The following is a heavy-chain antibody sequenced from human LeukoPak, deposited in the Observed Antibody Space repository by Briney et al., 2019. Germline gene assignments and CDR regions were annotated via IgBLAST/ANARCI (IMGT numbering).Heavy chain of an antibody. J-gene: IGHJ5*02. D-gene: IGHD1-26*01. CDR3: ARDHGAGRFDP. Sequence: SVKVSRKASGYTFTSYGISWVRQAPGQGLEWMGWISAYNGNTNYAQKLKGRVTMTTDTSKSKAYLKLRSLRSDDTAVYYCARDHGAGRFDPWGQGTLVTVSS. CDR1: GYTFTSYG. V-gene: IGHV1-18*01. CDR2: ISAYNGNT.